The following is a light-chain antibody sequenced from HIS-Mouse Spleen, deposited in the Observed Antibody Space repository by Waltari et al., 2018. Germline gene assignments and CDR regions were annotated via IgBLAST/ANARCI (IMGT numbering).Light chain of an antibody. J-gene: IGLJ3*02. V-gene: IGLV2-23*01. CDR3: CSYAGSSTWV. CDR2: EGS. CDR1: SSAFGSYNL. Sequence: QSALTQPASVSGSPGQSLPISCTGTSSAFGSYNLVSWYQQHPGKAPKLMIYEGSKRPSGVSNRFSGSKSGNTASLTISGLQAEDEADYYCCSYAGSSTWVFGGGTKLTVL.